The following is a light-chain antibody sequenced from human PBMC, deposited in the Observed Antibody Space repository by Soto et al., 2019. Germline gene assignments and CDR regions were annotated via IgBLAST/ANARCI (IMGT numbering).Light chain of an antibody. Sequence: QSALTQPASVSGSPGQSITISCTGNSSDVGGYRYVSWYQQHPGKAPKLMIYEVSNRPSGVSNRFSGSKSGNTASLTISGLQAEDEADYYCSSYTSGSTYVFGTGTKVTVL. V-gene: IGLV2-14*01. CDR2: EVS. J-gene: IGLJ1*01. CDR3: SSYTSGSTYV. CDR1: SSDVGGYRY.